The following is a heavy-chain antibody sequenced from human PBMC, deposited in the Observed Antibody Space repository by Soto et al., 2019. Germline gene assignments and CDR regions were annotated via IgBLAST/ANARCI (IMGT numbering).Heavy chain of an antibody. D-gene: IGHD6-19*01. J-gene: IGHJ4*02. CDR3: ARRLAVAGTDYFDD. CDR2: IIPIFGTA. V-gene: IGHV1-69*13. CDR1: GGTFSSYA. Sequence: SVKVSCKASGGTFSSYAISWVRQAPGQGLEWMGGIIPIFGTANYAQKFQGRVTITADESTSTAYMELSSLRSEDTAVYYCARRLAVAGTDYFDDWGQGTLVTVSS.